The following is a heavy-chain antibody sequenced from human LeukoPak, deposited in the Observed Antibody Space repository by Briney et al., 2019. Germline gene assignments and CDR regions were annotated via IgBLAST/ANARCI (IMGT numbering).Heavy chain of an antibody. CDR2: ISGSGGST. Sequence: GESLRLSCAASGFTFSSYAMSWVRQAPGKGLEWVSAISGSGGSTYYADSVKGRFTISRDNSKNTLYLQTNSLRAEDTAVYYCAKDEYDDILTGYYMDYWGQGTLVTVSS. V-gene: IGHV3-23*01. CDR3: AKDEYDDILTGYYMDY. CDR1: GFTFSSYA. J-gene: IGHJ4*02. D-gene: IGHD3-9*01.